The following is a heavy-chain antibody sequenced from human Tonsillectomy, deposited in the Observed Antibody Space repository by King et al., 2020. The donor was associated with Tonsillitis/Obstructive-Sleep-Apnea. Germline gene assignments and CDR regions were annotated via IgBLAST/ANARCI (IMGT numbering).Heavy chain of an antibody. CDR3: HQGKGPEADGERAG. CDR1: GFPFRNAW. Sequence: VPLLASWGGLVQPGGSLRLSCAASGFPFRNAWMLWVRQAPGTGLEWVGRIKSTTAGGTTDYAAPVNGRFTISRDASENPLYLQMNSLTHADPAGEDGHQGKGPEADGERAGGGKGTTGT. V-gene: IGHV3-15*01. D-gene: IGHD1-26*01. J-gene: IGHJ6*03. CDR2: IKSTTAGGTT.